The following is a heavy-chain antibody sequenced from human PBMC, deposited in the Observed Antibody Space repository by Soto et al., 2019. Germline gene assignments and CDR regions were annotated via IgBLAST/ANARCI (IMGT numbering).Heavy chain of an antibody. V-gene: IGHV4-4*07. CDR1: GGSISSYY. Sequence: NPSETLSLTCTVSGGSISSYYWSWIRQPAGKGLEWIGRIYTSGITNYNPSLKSRVTMSVDTSKNQFSLKLSSVTAADTAVYYCARDFDGTYYDFWSGYQYYYGIDVWGQGTTVTVSS. D-gene: IGHD3-3*01. J-gene: IGHJ6*02. CDR3: ARDFDGTYYDFWSGYQYYYGIDV. CDR2: IYTSGIT.